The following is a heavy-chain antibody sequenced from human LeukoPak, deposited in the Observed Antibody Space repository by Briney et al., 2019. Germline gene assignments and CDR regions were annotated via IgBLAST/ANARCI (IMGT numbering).Heavy chain of an antibody. CDR2: IYYSGST. J-gene: IGHJ4*02. Sequence: SETLSLTCTVSGGSISSYYWSWIRQPPGKGLEWIGYIYYSGSTYYNPSLKSRVTISVDTSKNQFSLKLSSVTAADTAVYYCARGGYSGTVDYWGQGTLVTVSS. D-gene: IGHD5-12*01. CDR1: GGSISSYY. CDR3: ARGGYSGTVDY. V-gene: IGHV4-59*08.